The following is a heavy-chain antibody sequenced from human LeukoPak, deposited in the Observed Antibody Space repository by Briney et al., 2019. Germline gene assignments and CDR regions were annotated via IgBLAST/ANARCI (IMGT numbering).Heavy chain of an antibody. J-gene: IGHJ5*02. V-gene: IGHV3-74*01. CDR1: GFTFSTYW. CDR3: ARDSETLWFGEA. D-gene: IGHD3-10*01. CDR2: INSDGSST. Sequence: GRSLRLSCAASGFTFSTYWMHWVRQAPGKGLVWVSRINSDGSSTSYADSVKGRFTISRDNAKNTLYLQMNSLRAEDTAVYYCARDSETLWFGEAWGQGTLVTVSS.